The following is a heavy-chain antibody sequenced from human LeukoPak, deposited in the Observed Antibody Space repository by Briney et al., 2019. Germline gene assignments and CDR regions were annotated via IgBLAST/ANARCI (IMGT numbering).Heavy chain of an antibody. CDR2: IYYTGSA. D-gene: IGHD4-11*01. V-gene: IGHV4-39*01. J-gene: IGHJ4*02. Sequence: SETLSLTCTVSGGSITSTSYYWGWIRQSPGKGLEWIGSIYYTGSAYNNPSLKSRVTISVDTSKNQFSLKLSSVTAADTAVYYCARLNGHSNYYFDYWGQGTLVTVSS. CDR3: ARLNGHSNYYFDY. CDR1: GGSITSTSYY.